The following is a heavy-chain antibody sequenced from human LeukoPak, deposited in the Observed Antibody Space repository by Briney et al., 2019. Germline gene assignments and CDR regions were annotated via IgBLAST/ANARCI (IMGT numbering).Heavy chain of an antibody. D-gene: IGHD1-20*01. J-gene: IGHJ4*02. Sequence: PSETLSLTCTVSGGSISSSSYYWGWIRQPPGKGLEWIGSIYYSGSTYYNPSLKSRVTISVDTSKNQFSLKLSSVTAADTAVYYCARADRYNWNPGDYFDYWGQGTLVTVSS. CDR1: GGSISSSSYY. V-gene: IGHV4-39*07. CDR2: IYYSGST. CDR3: ARADRYNWNPGDYFDY.